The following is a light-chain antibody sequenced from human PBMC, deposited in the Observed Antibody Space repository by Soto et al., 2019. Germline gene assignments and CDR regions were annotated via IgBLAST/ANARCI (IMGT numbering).Light chain of an antibody. J-gene: IGLJ1*01. V-gene: IGLV2-14*03. CDR2: SVS. CDR1: SSDVGGENY. CDR3: ISYTVSRSYV. Sequence: QSVLTQPSSVSGSPGQSITISCTGTSSDVGGENYVSWYQQFTGKSPKLMIYSVSNRPSGVSNRFSGSKSGNTASLTISGLQAEDEADYYCISYTVSRSYVFGSGTKVTVL.